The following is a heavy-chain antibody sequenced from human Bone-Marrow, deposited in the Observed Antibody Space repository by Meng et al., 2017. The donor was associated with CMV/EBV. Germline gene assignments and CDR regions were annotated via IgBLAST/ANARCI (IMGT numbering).Heavy chain of an antibody. D-gene: IGHD1-26*01. V-gene: IGHV4-39*07. J-gene: IGHJ4*02. CDR2: IYYSGST. Sequence: SETLSLTCTVSGGSISSSSYYWGWIRQPPGKGLEWIGSIYYSGSTYYNPSLKSRVTISVDTSKNQFSLKLSSVTAADTAVYYCARGGIVGATNDFDYWGQGTLVTVSS. CDR3: ARGGIVGATNDFDY. CDR1: GGSISSSSYY.